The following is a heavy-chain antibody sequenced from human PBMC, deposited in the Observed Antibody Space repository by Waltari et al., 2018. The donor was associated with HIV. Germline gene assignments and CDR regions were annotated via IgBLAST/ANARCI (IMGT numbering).Heavy chain of an antibody. CDR2: ISYDGSNK. Sequence: QVQLVESGGGVVQPGRSLRLSCAAPGLTVSSYGLPWARQAPGKGLEWVAVISYDGSNKYYADSVKGRFTISRDNSKNTLYLQMNSLRAEDTAVYYCAKDARFLDLDYYYGMDVWGQGTTVTVSS. CDR3: AKDARFLDLDYYYGMDV. V-gene: IGHV3-30*18. J-gene: IGHJ6*02. D-gene: IGHD3-3*01. CDR1: GLTVSSYG.